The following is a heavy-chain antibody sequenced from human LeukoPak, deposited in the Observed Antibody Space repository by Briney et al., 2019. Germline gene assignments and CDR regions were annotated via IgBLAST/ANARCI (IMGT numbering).Heavy chain of an antibody. Sequence: RSGGSLRLSCAASGFNFSSHALHWVRQAPGQGLEWVAVISYDGKIKHYADSVKGRFSISRDNSKNTMYVQMDSLRPEDTAVYYCARDTWQETPNYFDSWGQGTLVTVSS. V-gene: IGHV3-30*04. CDR3: ARDTWQETPNYFDS. CDR2: ISYDGKIK. J-gene: IGHJ5*01. CDR1: GFNFSSHA. D-gene: IGHD1-7*01.